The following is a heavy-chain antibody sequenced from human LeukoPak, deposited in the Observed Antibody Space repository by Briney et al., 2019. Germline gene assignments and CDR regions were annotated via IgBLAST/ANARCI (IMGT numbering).Heavy chain of an antibody. D-gene: IGHD3-10*01. CDR1: GDSISSVGYY. CDR2: IYTSGST. V-gene: IGHV4-61*02. CDR3: ARDRGGSYYIWGYFDL. Sequence: SETLSLTCTVSGDSISSVGYYWSWIRQPAGKGLEWLGRIYTSGSTNYNPPLKSRVTISVDTSKNQFSLKLSSVTAADTAVYYCARDRGGSYYIWGYFDLWGRGALVTVSS. J-gene: IGHJ2*01.